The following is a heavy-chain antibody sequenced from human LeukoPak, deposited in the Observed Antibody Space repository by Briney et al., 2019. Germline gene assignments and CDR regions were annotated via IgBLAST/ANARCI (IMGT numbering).Heavy chain of an antibody. J-gene: IGHJ4*02. CDR1: GGSFSGYY. D-gene: IGHD4-11*01. Sequence: SETLSLTCAVYGGSFSGYYWSWIRQPPGKGLEWIGEINHSGSTNYNPSLKSRVTISVDTSKNQFSLKLSSVTAADTAVYYCASLPGMTTVNLRAYYFDYWGQGTLVTVSS. CDR2: INHSGST. V-gene: IGHV4-34*01. CDR3: ASLPGMTTVNLRAYYFDY.